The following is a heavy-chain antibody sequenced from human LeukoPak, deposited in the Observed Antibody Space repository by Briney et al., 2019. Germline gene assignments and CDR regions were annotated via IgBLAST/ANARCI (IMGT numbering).Heavy chain of an antibody. V-gene: IGHV1-2*02. Sequence: GASVKVSCKASGYTFTGYYMHWVRQAHGQGLEWMGWINPNSGGTKYAQKFQGRVTMTTDTSISTAYMELSGLRSDDMAVYYCARGFVYCGGDCYQSERAFDIWGQGTMVSVSS. D-gene: IGHD2-21*01. CDR1: GYTFTGYY. CDR2: INPNSGGT. J-gene: IGHJ3*02. CDR3: ARGFVYCGGDCYQSERAFDI.